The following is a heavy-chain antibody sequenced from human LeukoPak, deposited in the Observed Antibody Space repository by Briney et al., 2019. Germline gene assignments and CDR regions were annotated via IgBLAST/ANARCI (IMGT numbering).Heavy chain of an antibody. J-gene: IGHJ3*02. CDR3: ARDEI. CDR2: IKEDGSEK. CDR1: GFTFSNFW. Sequence: PGGSLRLSGAASGFTFSNFWMSWVRQAPGKGLEWVAIIKEDGSEKYYVDSVKGRFTISRDNAKKSLFLQMSSLGAEDTAVYYCARDEIWGQGTMVTVSS. V-gene: IGHV3-7*03.